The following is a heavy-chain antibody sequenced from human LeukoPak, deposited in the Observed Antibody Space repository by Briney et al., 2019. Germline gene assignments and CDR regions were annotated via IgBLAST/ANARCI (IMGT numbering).Heavy chain of an antibody. CDR2: MNPNSGNT. J-gene: IGHJ4*02. Sequence: ASVKVSCKASGYTFTSYDINWVRQATGQGLEWMGWMNPNSGNTGYAQKFQGRVTMTRNTSISTAYMELSSLRSEDTAVYYCARAPIHSSSWYRGPLYYFDYWGQGTLVTVSS. CDR1: GYTFTSYD. V-gene: IGHV1-8*01. CDR3: ARAPIHSSSWYRGPLYYFDY. D-gene: IGHD6-13*01.